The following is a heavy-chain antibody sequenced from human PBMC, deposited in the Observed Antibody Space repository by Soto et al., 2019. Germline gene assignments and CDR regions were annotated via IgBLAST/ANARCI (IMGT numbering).Heavy chain of an antibody. CDR1: GFSLITKGVG. D-gene: IGHD3-16*02. CDR3: AHIVITYGGVIGDDAFDI. Sequence: QITLKESGPTLVSPTQILTLTCSFSGFSLITKGVGVGWIRQPPGKALEWLAIIYWDDDKRYSPSLKNRLTITKDTSRNQVVLTMTNMDPVETATYYCAHIVITYGGVIGDDAFDIWGQGAMVTVSS. J-gene: IGHJ3*02. CDR2: IYWDDDK. V-gene: IGHV2-5*02.